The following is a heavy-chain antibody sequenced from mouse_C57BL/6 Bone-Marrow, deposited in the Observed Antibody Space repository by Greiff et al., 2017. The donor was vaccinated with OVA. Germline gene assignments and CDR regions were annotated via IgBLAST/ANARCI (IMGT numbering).Heavy chain of an antibody. D-gene: IGHD4-1*01. CDR2: IYPRSGNT. CDR1: GYTFTSYG. J-gene: IGHJ3*01. Sequence: QVQLKQSGAELARPGASVKLSCKASGYTFTSYGISWVKQRTGQGLEWIGEIYPRSGNTYYNEKFKGKATLTADKSSSTAYMELRSLTSEDSAVYFCAKEENWAWFAYWGQGTLVTVSA. CDR3: AKEENWAWFAY. V-gene: IGHV1-81*01.